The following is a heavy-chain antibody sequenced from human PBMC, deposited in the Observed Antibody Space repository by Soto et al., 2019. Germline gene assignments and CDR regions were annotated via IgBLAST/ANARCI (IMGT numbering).Heavy chain of an antibody. CDR3: ARCIQGDYYYGMDV. Sequence: QAQLVQSGAEVKKRGASVKVSCKACGCTFYSHSISWVRQAPGQGLEWMGRINGDYGNTQYAQKFRGRVTMTTDTSTTTVYTELTNLRSDDTAVYYCARCIQGDYYYGMDVWGQGTTVTVSS. J-gene: IGHJ6*02. CDR1: GCTFYSHS. D-gene: IGHD5-18*01. V-gene: IGHV1-18*01. CDR2: INGDYGNT.